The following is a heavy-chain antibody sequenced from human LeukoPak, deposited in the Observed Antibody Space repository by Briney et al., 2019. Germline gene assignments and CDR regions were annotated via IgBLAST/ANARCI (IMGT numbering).Heavy chain of an antibody. J-gene: IGHJ4*02. CDR1: GGSISSYY. D-gene: IGHD5-18*01. Sequence: SETLSLTCTVSGGSISSYYWSWIRQPPGKGLEWIGYIYYSGSTYYNPSLKSRVTISVDTSKNQFSLKLSSVTAADTAVYYCARGDTAMDFFDYWGQGTLVTVSS. CDR2: IYYSGST. V-gene: IGHV4-59*12. CDR3: ARGDTAMDFFDY.